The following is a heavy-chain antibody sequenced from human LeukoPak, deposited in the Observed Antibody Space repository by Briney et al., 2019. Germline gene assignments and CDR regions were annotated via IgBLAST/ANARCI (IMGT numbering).Heavy chain of an antibody. J-gene: IGHJ4*02. CDR2: IYYSGST. D-gene: IGHD4-17*01. CDR3: ARGHDYGDYVIGY. Sequence: SETLSLTCTVTGGSINGYHWSWIRQPPGKGLEWIGYIYYSGSTNYNPSLKSRVTISVDTSKNQFSLKLSSVTAADTAVYYCARGHDYGDYVIGYWGQGTLVTVSS. V-gene: IGHV4-59*13. CDR1: GGSINGYH.